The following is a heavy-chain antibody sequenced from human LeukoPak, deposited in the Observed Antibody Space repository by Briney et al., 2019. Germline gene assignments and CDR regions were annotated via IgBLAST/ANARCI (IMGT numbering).Heavy chain of an antibody. CDR2: IKQDGSQS. Sequence: GGSLRLSCAASGFISSNVWMSWVRQAPGKGLEGVANIKQDGSQSYYVDSVEGRFTISRDTARNSLHLQINSLRAEDTAMYCCALEGSGRSLDPWGQGTLVTVSS. CDR3: ALEGSGRSLDP. D-gene: IGHD3-3*01. V-gene: IGHV3-7*01. CDR1: GFISSNVW. J-gene: IGHJ5*02.